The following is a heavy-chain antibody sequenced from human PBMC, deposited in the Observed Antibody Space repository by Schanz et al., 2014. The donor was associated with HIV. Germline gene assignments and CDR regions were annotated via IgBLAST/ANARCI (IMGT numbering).Heavy chain of an antibody. J-gene: IGHJ4*02. V-gene: IGHV4-31*03. CDR3: ASLHVESTGTTFGY. Sequence: QVPLRASGPGLVKPSQTLSLTCTVSGGSISTGGYYWSWIRQHPVKGLECIGYIYHSGNTYYNPSLKSRVTMSVDTSKNQFSLKLSSVTAADTAVYYCASLHVESTGTTFGYWSPGALVTVSS. CDR2: IYHSGNT. CDR1: GGSISTGGYY. D-gene: IGHD1-1*01.